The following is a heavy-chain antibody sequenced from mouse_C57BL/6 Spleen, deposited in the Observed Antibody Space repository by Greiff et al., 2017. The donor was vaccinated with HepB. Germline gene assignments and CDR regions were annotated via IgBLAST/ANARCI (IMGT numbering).Heavy chain of an antibody. CDR3: ARRVGRGYFDV. CDR2: INPSTGGT. CDR1: GYSFTGYY. J-gene: IGHJ1*03. D-gene: IGHD4-1*01. V-gene: IGHV1-42*01. Sequence: VHVKQSGPELVKPGASVKISCKASGYSFTGYYMNWVKQSPEKSLEWIGEINPSTGGTTYNQKFKAKATLTVDKSSSTAYMQLKSLTSEDSAVYYCARRVGRGYFDVWGTGTTVTVSS.